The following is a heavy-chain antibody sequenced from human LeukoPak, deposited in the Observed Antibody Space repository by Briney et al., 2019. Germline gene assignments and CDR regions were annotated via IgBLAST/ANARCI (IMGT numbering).Heavy chain of an antibody. D-gene: IGHD3-10*01. CDR1: GYSFTGYY. CDR3: ARGVGGRGFSNNWFDP. CDR2: INPHSGGT. J-gene: IGHJ5*02. Sequence: ASVKVSCKTSGYSFTGYYMHWVRQAPGQGLEWMGWINPHSGGTNYAQKFQGSVTMTRDTSISTAYMELSSLRSDDTAVYYCARGVGGRGFSNNWFDPWGQRTLVTVSS. V-gene: IGHV1-2*02.